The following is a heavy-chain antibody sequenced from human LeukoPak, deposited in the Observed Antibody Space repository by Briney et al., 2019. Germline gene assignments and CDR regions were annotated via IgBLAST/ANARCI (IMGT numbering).Heavy chain of an antibody. V-gene: IGHV3-48*03. CDR3: ARAPLAAASSFDY. Sequence: GGSLRLSCAASGFTFSSYEMNWVRQAPGKGLEWVSYISSSGSTIYYADSVKGRFTISRDNAKNSLYLQMNSLRAEDTAVYYCARAPLAAASSFDYWCQGTLVTVSS. CDR2: ISSSGSTI. D-gene: IGHD6-13*01. J-gene: IGHJ4*02. CDR1: GFTFSSYE.